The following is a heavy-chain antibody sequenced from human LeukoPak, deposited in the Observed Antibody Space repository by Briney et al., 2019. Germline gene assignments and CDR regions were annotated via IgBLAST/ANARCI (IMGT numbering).Heavy chain of an antibody. J-gene: IGHJ4*02. CDR2: ISYDVNIK. CDR3: AKDRDSYRLVYYFDY. D-gene: IGHD2-21*02. CDR1: GFDFHNYV. Sequence: PGGSLRLSCAASGFDFHNYVIHWVRQAPGKGLEWVAVISYDVNIKYHADSVKGRFTISRDSSSKTVYLQMNSLGTEDTAVYYCAKDRDSYRLVYYFDYWGQGTLVTVSS. V-gene: IGHV3-30-3*01.